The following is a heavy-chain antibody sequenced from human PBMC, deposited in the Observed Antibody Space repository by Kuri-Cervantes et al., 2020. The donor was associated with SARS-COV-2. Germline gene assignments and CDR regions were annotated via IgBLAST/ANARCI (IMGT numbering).Heavy chain of an antibody. V-gene: IGHV2-70*01. J-gene: IGHJ4*02. CDR1: GFSLSTSGRC. CDR2: IDWDDDK. D-gene: IGHD3-22*01. Sequence: SGLTLVKPTQTLTLTCTFSGFSLSTSGRCVSWIRQPPGKALEWLALIDWDDDKYYSTSLKTRLTISKVTSKNQVVLTMTNMYPVDTATYYCARIGSLDSSGYYSLGYWGQGTLVTVSS. CDR3: ARIGSLDSSGYYSLGY.